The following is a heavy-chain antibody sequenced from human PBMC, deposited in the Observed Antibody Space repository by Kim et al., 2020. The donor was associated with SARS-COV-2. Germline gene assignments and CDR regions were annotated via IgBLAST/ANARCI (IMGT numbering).Heavy chain of an antibody. CDR3: AKVSTWYFYDGMDV. Sequence: GGSLRLSCTASGFTFSSYAMNWVRQAPGKGLEWVSGISGNGDSTYYADSLKGRFTISRDNSKNTVYLQMNGLRAEDTAVYYCAKVSTWYFYDGMDVWGQGTTVTVPS. V-gene: IGHV3-23*01. CDR1: GFTFSSYA. J-gene: IGHJ6*02. CDR2: ISGNGDST.